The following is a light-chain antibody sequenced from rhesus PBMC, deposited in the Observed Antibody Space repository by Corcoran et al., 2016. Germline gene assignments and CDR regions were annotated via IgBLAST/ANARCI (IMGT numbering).Light chain of an antibody. J-gene: IGKJ2*01. CDR3: AHGYGSPLG. V-gene: IGKV1-74*01. Sequence: DIQMTQSPSSLSASVGDRVTSTCRASENGINHLNWYQQKTGKAPKPLFYKATPLHSGVPSRFSRKGSGTDYTFTISRLQTRDVAPYYCAHGYGSPLGFGQWTKVAI. CDR1: ENGINH. CDR2: KAT.